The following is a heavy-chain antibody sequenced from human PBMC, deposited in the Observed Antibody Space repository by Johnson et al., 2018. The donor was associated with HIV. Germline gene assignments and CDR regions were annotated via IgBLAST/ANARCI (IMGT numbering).Heavy chain of an antibody. V-gene: IGHV3-30-3*01. CDR2: LPYAGSNK. CDR1: GFTFSNYA. CDR3: ARDYRGRTVDAFDV. D-gene: IGHD3-16*02. Sequence: QVQLVESGGALVQPGGSLRLSCAASGFTFSNYAMHWVRQAPGKGLEWVAILPYAGSNKYYADSAKGRFTISRDNSKNMLDLQMNSLRAGDAAVYYCARDYRGRTVDAFDVWGQGTLVIVSS. J-gene: IGHJ3*01.